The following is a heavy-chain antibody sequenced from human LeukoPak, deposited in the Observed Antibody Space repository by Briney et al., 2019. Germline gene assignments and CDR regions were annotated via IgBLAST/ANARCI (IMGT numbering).Heavy chain of an antibody. Sequence: SETLSLTCTVSGGSISSYYRSWIRQPPGKGLEWIGYISYSGSNKYNPSLKSRVTRSVDASKILFTLKLSSVTAADTVVYYCARHTGDDAFDIWGQGTMVTVSS. CDR3: ARHTGDDAFDI. CDR1: GGSISSYY. CDR2: ISYSGSN. J-gene: IGHJ3*02. V-gene: IGHV4-59*08. D-gene: IGHD1-26*01.